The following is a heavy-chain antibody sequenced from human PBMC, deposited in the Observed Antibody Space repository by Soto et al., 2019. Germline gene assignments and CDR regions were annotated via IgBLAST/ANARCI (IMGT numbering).Heavy chain of an antibody. CDR2: ISGSGGST. Sequence: GGSLRLSCAASGFTFSGYAMSWVRQAPGKGLEWVSAISGSGGSTYYADSVKGRFTISRDNSKNTLYLQMNSLRAEDTAVYYCAKDQYGASYYYYYYKDVWGKGTTVTVS. V-gene: IGHV3-23*01. J-gene: IGHJ6*03. D-gene: IGHD1-26*01. CDR1: GFTFSGYA. CDR3: AKDQYGASYYYYYYKDV.